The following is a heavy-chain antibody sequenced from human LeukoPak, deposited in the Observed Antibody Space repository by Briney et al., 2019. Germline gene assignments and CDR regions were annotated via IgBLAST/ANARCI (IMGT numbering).Heavy chain of an antibody. CDR3: ASALFGVGALDAFDI. CDR1: GYTFTSYY. V-gene: IGHV1-46*01. Sequence: ASVKVSCKASGYTFTSYYMHWVRQAPGQGLEWMGIINPSGGSTSYAQKFQGRVTITADESTSTAYMELSSLRSEDTAVYYCASALFGVGALDAFDIWGQGTMVTVSS. CDR2: INPSGGST. D-gene: IGHD3-3*01. J-gene: IGHJ3*02.